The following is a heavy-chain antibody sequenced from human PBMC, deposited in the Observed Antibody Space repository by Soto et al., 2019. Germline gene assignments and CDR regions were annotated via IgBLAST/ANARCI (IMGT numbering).Heavy chain of an antibody. CDR2: IIPIFGTA. CDR1: GGSFSRYA. J-gene: IGHJ5*02. CDR3: ARVVYCSGGSCYWFDP. V-gene: IGHV1-69*01. Sequence: ASVKVSCKASGGSFSRYAISWVRQATGQGLEWMGGIIPIFGTANYAQKFQGRVTITADESTSTAYMELSSLRSEDTAVYYCARVVYCSGGSCYWFDPWGQGTLVTVSS. D-gene: IGHD2-15*01.